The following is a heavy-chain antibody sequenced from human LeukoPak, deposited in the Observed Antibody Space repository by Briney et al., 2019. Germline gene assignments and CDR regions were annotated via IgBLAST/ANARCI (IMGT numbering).Heavy chain of an antibody. CDR2: IGPTGTDR. CDR1: GFTFSSGG. V-gene: IGHV3-21*01. CDR3: ATETIGRHYDY. D-gene: IGHD1-14*01. Sequence: GGSLRLSCAASGFTFSSGGFNRVRQAPGKGLEWVSSIGPTGTDRYYADSVRGRFTISRDNAKNSMYLQMDSLRDEDTAVYYCATETIGRHYDYWGQGTLLTVSS. J-gene: IGHJ4*02.